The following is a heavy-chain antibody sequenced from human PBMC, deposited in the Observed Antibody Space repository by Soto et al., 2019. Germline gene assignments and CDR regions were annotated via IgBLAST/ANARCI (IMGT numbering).Heavy chain of an antibody. D-gene: IGHD3-10*01. V-gene: IGHV4-4*07. CDR2: IYTSGST. Sequence: SETLSLTCTVSGGSISSYYWSWIRQPAGKGLEWIGRIYTSGSTNYNPSLKSRVTMSVDTSKNQFSLKLSSVTTADTAVYYCARGPGVYGSGSYYNEYWFDPGGQGTLVTVSS. CDR1: GGSISSYY. J-gene: IGHJ5*02. CDR3: ARGPGVYGSGSYYNEYWFDP.